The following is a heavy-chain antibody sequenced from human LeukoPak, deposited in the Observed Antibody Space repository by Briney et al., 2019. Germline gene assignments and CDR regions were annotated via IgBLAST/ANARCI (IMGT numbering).Heavy chain of an antibody. D-gene: IGHD6-13*01. CDR2: INPNSGGT. J-gene: IGHJ4*02. V-gene: IGHV1-2*04. CDR1: GYTFTGYY. CDR3: AREDSGSSSFDY. Sequence: GASVKVSCKASGYTFTGYYMYWVRRAPGQGLEWMGWINPNSGGTNYAQKFQGWVTMTRDTSISTAYMELSRLRSDDTAVYYCAREDSGSSSFDYWGQGTLVTVSS.